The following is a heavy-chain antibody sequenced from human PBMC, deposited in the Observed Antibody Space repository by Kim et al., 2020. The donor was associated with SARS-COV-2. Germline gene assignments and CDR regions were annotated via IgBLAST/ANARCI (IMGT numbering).Heavy chain of an antibody. D-gene: IGHD2-15*01. Sequence: SETLSLTCTVSGGSISSGGYYWSWIRQHPGKGLEWIGYIYYSGSTYYNPSLKSRVTISVDTSKNQFSLKLSSVTAADTAVYYCARVGATYSSVVVVGGFDPWGQGTLVTVSS. CDR1: GGSISSGGYY. CDR2: IYYSGST. J-gene: IGHJ5*02. V-gene: IGHV4-31*03. CDR3: ARVGATYSSVVVVGGFDP.